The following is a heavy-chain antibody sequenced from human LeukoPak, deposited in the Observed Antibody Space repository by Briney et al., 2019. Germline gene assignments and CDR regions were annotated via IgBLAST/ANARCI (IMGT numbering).Heavy chain of an antibody. CDR3: AREEVENYYGSGSYPYYYYYMDV. Sequence: GGSLRLSCAASGFTFSIYSMNWVRQAPGKGLEWVSSISSSSSYIYYADSVKGRFTISRDNAKNSLYLQMNSLRAEDTAVYYCAREEVENYYGSGSYPYYYYYMDVWDKGTTVTVSS. CDR2: ISSSSSYI. CDR1: GFTFSIYS. V-gene: IGHV3-21*01. D-gene: IGHD3-10*01. J-gene: IGHJ6*03.